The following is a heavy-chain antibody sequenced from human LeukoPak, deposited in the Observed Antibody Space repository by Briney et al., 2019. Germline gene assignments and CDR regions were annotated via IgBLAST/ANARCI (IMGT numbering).Heavy chain of an antibody. J-gene: IGHJ4*02. CDR2: ISGSGGST. D-gene: IGHD3-22*01. CDR1: GFTFSSYA. V-gene: IGHV3-23*01. Sequence: QPGGSLRLSCAASGFTFSSYAMSWVRQAPGKGLEWVSAISGSGGSTYYADSVKGRFTISRDNSKNTLYLQMNGLRAEDTAVYYCAKKKGSGYYYAFDYWGQGTLVTVSS. CDR3: AKKKGSGYYYAFDY.